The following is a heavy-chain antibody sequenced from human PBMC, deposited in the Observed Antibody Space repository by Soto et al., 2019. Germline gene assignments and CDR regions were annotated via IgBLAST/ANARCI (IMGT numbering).Heavy chain of an antibody. Sequence: EVQLLESGGGLVQPGGSLRLSCAASGFTFSSDAMSWVRQAPGKGLEWVSAISGSGVGTYYADSVKGRFTISRDNSTTTLYLQMNSLRAEDTAVYYCAKCMTTVTTFPFDIWGQGTMVSVSS. V-gene: IGHV3-23*01. CDR2: ISGSGVGT. CDR3: AKCMTTVTTFPFDI. J-gene: IGHJ3*02. D-gene: IGHD4-17*01. CDR1: GFTFSSDA.